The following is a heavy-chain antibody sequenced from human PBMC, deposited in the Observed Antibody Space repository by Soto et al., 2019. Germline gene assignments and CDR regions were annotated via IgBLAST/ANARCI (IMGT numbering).Heavy chain of an antibody. CDR3: ASAITTVTQMWFDP. Sequence: ASVKVSCKSSGYTFISYYMHWVRQAPGQGLEWMGIINPSGGSTSYAQKFQGRVTMTRDTSTSTVYMELSSLRSEDTAVYYCASAITTVTQMWFDPWRQGTLVTVSA. V-gene: IGHV1-46*01. D-gene: IGHD4-17*01. CDR2: INPSGGST. J-gene: IGHJ5*02. CDR1: GYTFISYY.